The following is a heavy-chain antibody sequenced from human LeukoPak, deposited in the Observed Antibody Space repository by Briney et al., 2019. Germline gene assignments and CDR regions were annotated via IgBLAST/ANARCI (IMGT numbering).Heavy chain of an antibody. J-gene: IGHJ4*02. CDR3: ATLRGIVGATGLHYFDY. Sequence: ASVKVSCKASGYTFTSYYMHWVRQAPGQGLEWMGIINPSGGSTSYAQKFQGRVTITADESTSTAYMELSSLRSEDTAVYYCATLRGIVGATGLHYFDYWGQGTLVTVSS. CDR2: INPSGGST. V-gene: IGHV1-46*01. D-gene: IGHD1-26*01. CDR1: GYTFTSYY.